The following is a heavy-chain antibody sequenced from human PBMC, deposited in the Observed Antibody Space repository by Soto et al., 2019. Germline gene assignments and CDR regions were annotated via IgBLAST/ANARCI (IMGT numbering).Heavy chain of an antibody. CDR3: APPLVAGLGYYFDY. CDR1: GFSLSTTRVG. V-gene: IGHV2-5*02. D-gene: IGHD6-19*01. CDR2: IYWDDDK. J-gene: IGHJ4*02. Sequence: QITLKESGPTLVKPTQTLTLTCTFSGFSLSTTRVGVGWIRQPPGKALEWLALIYWDDDKRYSPFLKSRLTNPKDTPKNLWVLTMPNMAPMDTATYFCAPPLVAGLGYYFDYWGQGTLVTVSS.